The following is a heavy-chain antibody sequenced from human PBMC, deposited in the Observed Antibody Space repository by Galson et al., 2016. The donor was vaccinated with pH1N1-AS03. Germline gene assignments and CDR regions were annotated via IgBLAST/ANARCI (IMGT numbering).Heavy chain of an antibody. D-gene: IGHD7-27*01. J-gene: IGHJ3*02. Sequence: SLRLSCAASGFTFRTFSTYWVRQAPGKGLEYVSGISDNGINTYYADPVKARFTISRDKSKNTVYLQMSSLRTEDTAVYYCIKEGNWVQSRRSDAFDIWGRGTMVTVSS. CDR2: ISDNGINT. V-gene: IGHV3-64D*06. CDR1: GFTFRTFS. CDR3: IKEGNWVQSRRSDAFDI.